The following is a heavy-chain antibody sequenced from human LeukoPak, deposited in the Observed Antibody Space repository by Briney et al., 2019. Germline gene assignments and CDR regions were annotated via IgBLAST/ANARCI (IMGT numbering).Heavy chain of an antibody. Sequence: GGSLRLSCAASGFTFSTYWMHWVRQAPGKGLVWVSRISGDGSSTNYADSVKGRFTISRDNAKNTLYLQMNSLRAEDTAVYYCARTEWYFDLWGRGTLVTVSS. V-gene: IGHV3-74*01. CDR3: ARTEWYFDL. CDR1: GFTFSTYW. J-gene: IGHJ2*01. CDR2: ISGDGSST.